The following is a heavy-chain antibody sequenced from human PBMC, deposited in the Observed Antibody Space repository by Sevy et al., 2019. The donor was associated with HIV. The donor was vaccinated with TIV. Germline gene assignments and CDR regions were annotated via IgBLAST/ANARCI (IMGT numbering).Heavy chain of an antibody. CDR1: GFTFISYA. D-gene: IGHD3-22*01. CDR2: IYGSSGAT. CDR3: AGVRYDSSGSFDAFDI. Sequence: GGSLRLSCKPSGFTFISYAMNWVRQAPGKGLEWVSTIYGSSGATYYGDSAKGRFTISRDNSKNTLYLQMNSLRTEDTAVYYCAGVRYDSSGSFDAFDIWGQGTMVTVSS. J-gene: IGHJ3*02. V-gene: IGHV3-23*01.